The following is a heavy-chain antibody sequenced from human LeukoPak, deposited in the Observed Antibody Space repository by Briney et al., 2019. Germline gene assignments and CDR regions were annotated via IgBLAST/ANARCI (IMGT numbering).Heavy chain of an antibody. V-gene: IGHV3-23*01. Sequence: GGSLRLSCAVSGFTFRSYAMNWVRQAPGKGLEWVSIISGSGSSTYYADSVKGRFTISRDNSKNTLYLQMNSLRAEDTAVYYCAKRREGAFDYWGQGILVTVSS. CDR1: GFTFRSYA. D-gene: IGHD1-26*01. CDR3: AKRREGAFDY. J-gene: IGHJ4*02. CDR2: ISGSGSST.